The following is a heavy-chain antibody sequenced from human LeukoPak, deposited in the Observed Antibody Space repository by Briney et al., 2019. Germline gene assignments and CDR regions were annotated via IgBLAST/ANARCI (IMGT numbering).Heavy chain of an antibody. CDR3: ARIYGDYDAFDI. CDR2: ISSSSSTI. CDR1: GFTFRSYG. Sequence: GGSLRLSCAASGFTFRSYGMHWVRQAPGKGLEWVSYISSSSSTIYYADSVKGRFTISRDNAKNSLYLQMNSLRAEDTAVYYCARIYGDYDAFDIWGQGTMVTVSS. J-gene: IGHJ3*02. V-gene: IGHV3-48*01. D-gene: IGHD4-17*01.